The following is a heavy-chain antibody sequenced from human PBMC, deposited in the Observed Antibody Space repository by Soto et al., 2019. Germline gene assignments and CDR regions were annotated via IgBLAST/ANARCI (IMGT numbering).Heavy chain of an antibody. D-gene: IGHD2-2*01. Sequence: DSCQATRWIYNDCYIYRVGQPAARGLAWVAWINPNGGGTIYEMKFRDCVTETRDTSIGTSYMELTGLKSVDSAIYYCARDEQKYNSSFSRDPAMDHWGQGTPVTVSS. J-gene: IGHJ4*01. CDR1: RWIYNDCY. CDR2: INPNGGGT. CDR3: ARDEQKYNSSFSRDPAMDH. V-gene: IGHV1-2*04.